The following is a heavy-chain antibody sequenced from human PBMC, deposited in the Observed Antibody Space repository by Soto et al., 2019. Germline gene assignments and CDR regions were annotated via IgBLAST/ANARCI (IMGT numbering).Heavy chain of an antibody. D-gene: IGHD3-3*02. J-gene: IGHJ4*02. CDR2: LYYGRSA. V-gene: IGHV4-59*01. CDR1: GDSISSYY. Sequence: QVQLQESGPGLVKPSETLSLTCAVSGDSISSYYCMWIRQPPGKGLESIGYLYYGRSANYNPALKSRVTLSVHTSTNQCSLTLSSMTAADTAVYYCALRSMAVEPEYWGQGTLVTVSS. CDR3: ALRSMAVEPEY.